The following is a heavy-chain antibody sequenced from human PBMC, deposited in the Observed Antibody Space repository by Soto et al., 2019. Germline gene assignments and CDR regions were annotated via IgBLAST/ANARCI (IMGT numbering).Heavy chain of an antibody. CDR1: GFSLSTSGVG. CDR2: IYWNDDK. CDR3: AHRGDDYDYVWGSYRHYWYFDL. V-gene: IGHV2-5*01. D-gene: IGHD3-16*02. J-gene: IGHJ2*01. Sequence: QITLKESGPTLVKPTQTLTLTCTFSGFSLSTSGVGVGWIRQPPGKALEWLALIYWNDDKRYSPSLKSRLTITNDTSKNQVVLTMTNMDPVDTATYYCAHRGDDYDYVWGSYRHYWYFDLWGRGTLVTVSS.